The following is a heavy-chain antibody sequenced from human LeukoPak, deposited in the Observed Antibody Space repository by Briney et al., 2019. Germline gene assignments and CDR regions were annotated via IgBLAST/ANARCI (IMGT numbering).Heavy chain of an antibody. CDR1: GFTASSNH. D-gene: IGHD3-16*01. J-gene: IGHJ5*02. CDR2: ISGSGGST. V-gene: IGHV3-23*01. CDR3: AKDWFGSPNWFDP. Sequence: GGSLRLSCAASGFTASSNHMSWVRQAPGKGLEWVSAISGSGGSTYYADSVKGRFTISRDNSKNTLYLQMNSLRAEDTAVYYCAKDWFGSPNWFDPWGQGTLVTVSS.